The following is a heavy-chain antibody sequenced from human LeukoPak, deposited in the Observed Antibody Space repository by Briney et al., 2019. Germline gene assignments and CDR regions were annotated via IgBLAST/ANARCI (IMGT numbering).Heavy chain of an antibody. V-gene: IGHV4-59*12. CDR2: IYYSGST. J-gene: IGHJ4*02. Sequence: SETLSLTCTVSGGSISSYYWSWIRQPPGKGLEWIGSIYYSGSTYYNPSLKSRVTISVDTSKNQFSLKLSSVTAADTAVYYCARGARNDYGDLPFDYWGQGTLVTVSS. D-gene: IGHD4-17*01. CDR3: ARGARNDYGDLPFDY. CDR1: GGSISSYY.